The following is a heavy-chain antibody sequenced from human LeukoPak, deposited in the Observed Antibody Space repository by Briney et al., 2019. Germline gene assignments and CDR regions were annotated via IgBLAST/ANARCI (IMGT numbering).Heavy chain of an antibody. CDR1: GYSISTGYY. J-gene: IGHJ5*02. CDR3: ARVRYFDSSGYYYDFDP. Sequence: SETLSLTCTVSGYSISTGYYWGWIRQPPGKGLEWIGDFYHSGNTYYNPSLKSRLTISVDTSRNQFSLTVRSVTAADTAVYYCARVRYFDSSGYYYDFDPWGQGTLVTVSS. CDR2: FYHSGNT. V-gene: IGHV4-38-2*02. D-gene: IGHD3-22*01.